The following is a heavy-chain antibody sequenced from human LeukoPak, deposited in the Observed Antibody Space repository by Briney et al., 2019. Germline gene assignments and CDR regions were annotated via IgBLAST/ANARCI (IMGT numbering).Heavy chain of an antibody. CDR2: IKQDGSEK. D-gene: IGHD4-23*01. CDR1: GFTFSSYW. CDR3: ARDRPMTTVVTPDFDY. J-gene: IGHJ4*02. V-gene: IGHV3-7*01. Sequence: GGSLRLSCAASGFTFSSYWMSWVRQAPGKGLEWVANIKQDGSEKYYVDSVKGRFTISRDNANNSLYLRMNSLRAEDTAVYYCARDRPMTTVVTPDFDYWGQGTLVTVSS.